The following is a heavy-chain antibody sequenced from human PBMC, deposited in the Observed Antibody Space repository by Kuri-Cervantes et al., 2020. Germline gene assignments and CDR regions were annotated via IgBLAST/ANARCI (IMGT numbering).Heavy chain of an antibody. V-gene: IGHV3-20*04. CDR1: GFTFDDYG. Sequence: GESLKISCAASGFTFDDYGMSWVRQAPGKGLEWVSGINWNGGSTGYADSVKGRFTISRDNAKNSLHLQMNSLRAEDTALYYCARDQSGGSGFWYFDLWGRGTLVTVSS. CDR2: INWNGGST. D-gene: IGHD3-10*01. J-gene: IGHJ2*01. CDR3: ARDQSGGSGFWYFDL.